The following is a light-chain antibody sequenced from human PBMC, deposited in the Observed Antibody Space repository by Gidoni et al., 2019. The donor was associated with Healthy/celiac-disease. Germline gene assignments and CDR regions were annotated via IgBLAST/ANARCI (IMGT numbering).Light chain of an antibody. CDR2: GAS. Sequence: EIVLTQSPGTLSLSPGERATISYRASQSVSSSYLAWYQQKPGQAPRLLIYGASSRATGIPDRFSGSGSGTDFTLTISRLEPEDFAVYYCQQYGSSWTFGQGTKVEIK. CDR3: QQYGSSWT. CDR1: QSVSSSY. V-gene: IGKV3-20*01. J-gene: IGKJ1*01.